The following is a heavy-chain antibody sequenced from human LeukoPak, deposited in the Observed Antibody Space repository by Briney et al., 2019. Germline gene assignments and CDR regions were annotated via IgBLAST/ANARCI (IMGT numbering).Heavy chain of an antibody. CDR3: AKNRQYYGSNWFDP. V-gene: IGHV3-23*01. CDR2: ISGSGGST. Sequence: GGTLRLSCAASGFTFSGYGMSWVRQAPGKGLEWVSAISGSGGSTYYADSVKGRFTISRDNSKNTLYLQMNSLRAEDTAVYYCAKNRQYYGSNWFDPWGQGTLVTVSS. D-gene: IGHD3-10*01. CDR1: GFTFSGYG. J-gene: IGHJ5*02.